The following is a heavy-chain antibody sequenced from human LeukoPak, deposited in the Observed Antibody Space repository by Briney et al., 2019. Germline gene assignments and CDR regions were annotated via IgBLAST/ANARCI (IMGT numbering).Heavy chain of an antibody. V-gene: IGHV3-21*01. Sequence: GRTLRLSCAAPGFTFDDYAIHWVRQAPGKGLEWVSSISSSSSYIYYADSVKGRFTIARDKAKNSLYLQMNSLRAEDTAVYYCARDLGDSSGYYYFDYWGQGTLVTVSS. CDR1: GFTFDDYA. D-gene: IGHD3-22*01. CDR3: ARDLGDSSGYYYFDY. CDR2: ISSSSSYI. J-gene: IGHJ4*02.